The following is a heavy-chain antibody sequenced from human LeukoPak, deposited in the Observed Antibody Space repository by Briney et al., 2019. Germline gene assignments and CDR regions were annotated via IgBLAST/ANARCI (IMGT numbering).Heavy chain of an antibody. D-gene: IGHD2-21*01. CDR2: IYNSGCT. CDR1: GGSISSGGYY. Sequence: PSETLSLTCTVSGGSISSGGYYWSWIRQHPGKGLEWIGYIYNSGCTYYNPSLKSRVTISVDKSKNQFSLKLSSVTAADTAVYYCARIEGGFDYWGQGTLVTVSS. V-gene: IGHV4-31*03. CDR3: ARIEGGFDY. J-gene: IGHJ4*02.